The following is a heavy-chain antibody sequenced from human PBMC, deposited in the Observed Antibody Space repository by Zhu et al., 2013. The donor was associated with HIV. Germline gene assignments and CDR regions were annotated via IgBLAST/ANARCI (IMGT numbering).Heavy chain of an antibody. CDR2: IIPIFGTA. J-gene: IGHJ3*02. D-gene: IGHD1-1*01. Sequence: QVQLVQSGAEVKKPGSSVKVSCKASGGTFSSYAISWVRQAPGQGLEWMGGIIPIFGTANYAQKFQGRVTITADESTSTAYMELSSLRSEDTAVYYCASLPHPWNDKPDAFDIWGQGTMVTVSS. CDR3: ASLPHPWNDKPDAFDI. CDR1: GGTFSSYA. V-gene: IGHV1-69*01.